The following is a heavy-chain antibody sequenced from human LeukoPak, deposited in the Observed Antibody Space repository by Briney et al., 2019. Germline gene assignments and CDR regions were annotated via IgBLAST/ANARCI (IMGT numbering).Heavy chain of an antibody. Sequence: SETLSLTCTVSGGSISSYYWSWIRQPPGKGLEWIGYIYYSGSTNYNPSLKSRVTISVDTSKNQFSLKLSSVTAADTAVYYCAREGSNWAFRNFDYWGQGTLVTVSS. CDR2: IYYSGST. CDR1: GGSISSYY. CDR3: AREGSNWAFRNFDY. D-gene: IGHD7-27*01. V-gene: IGHV4-59*12. J-gene: IGHJ4*02.